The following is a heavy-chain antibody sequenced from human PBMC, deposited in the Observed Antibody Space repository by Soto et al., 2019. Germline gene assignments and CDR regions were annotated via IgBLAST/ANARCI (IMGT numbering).Heavy chain of an antibody. D-gene: IGHD2-21*01. CDR3: VRDWGPGGDFDY. V-gene: IGHV1-18*01. J-gene: IGHJ4*02. Sequence: EASVKVSCKASGYSFTNYGVSWVRQAPGQGLEWMGWISAYNGNTNYAQKVQDRVTITTDTFTSTAYMELRSLRSDNTFLYYCVRDWGPGGDFDYCGQGTLVTVSS. CDR1: GYSFTNYG. CDR2: ISAYNGNT.